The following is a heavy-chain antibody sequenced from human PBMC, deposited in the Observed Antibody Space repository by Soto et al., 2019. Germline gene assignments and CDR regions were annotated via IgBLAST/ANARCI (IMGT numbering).Heavy chain of an antibody. Sequence: GGSLRLSCVASGFFLRDFGMHWVRQAPGKGLEWVSVIWYDGSNTYQGESVKGRFTISRDTSKNTLYLQMNSLRAEDTAIYYCAKDSHWAIISPTHDYWGHGTLVTVSS. V-gene: IGHV3-33*06. D-gene: IGHD2-2*01. CDR1: GFFLRDFG. CDR2: IWYDGSNT. J-gene: IGHJ4*01. CDR3: AKDSHWAIISPTHDY.